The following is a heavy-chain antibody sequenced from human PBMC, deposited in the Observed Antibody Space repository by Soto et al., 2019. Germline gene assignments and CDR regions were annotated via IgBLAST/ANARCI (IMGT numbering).Heavy chain of an antibody. V-gene: IGHV3-15*01. Sequence: GGSLRLSCAASGFTFSNAWMSWVRQAPGKGLEWVGRIKSKTDGGTTDYAAPVKGRFTISRDDSKNTLYLQMNSLKTEDTAVYYCTTDLTGTIFGVGPPYYMDVWGKGTTVTVSS. CDR1: GFTFSNAW. CDR3: TTDLTGTIFGVGPPYYMDV. CDR2: IKSKTDGGTT. J-gene: IGHJ6*03. D-gene: IGHD3-3*01.